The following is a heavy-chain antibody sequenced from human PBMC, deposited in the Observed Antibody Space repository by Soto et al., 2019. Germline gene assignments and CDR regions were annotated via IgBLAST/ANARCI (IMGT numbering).Heavy chain of an antibody. CDR3: ARVYSGYDWTYFDY. CDR1: GGSISSHY. CDR2: IYYSGST. V-gene: IGHV4-59*11. D-gene: IGHD5-12*01. Sequence: SETLSLTCTVSGGSISSHYWSWIRQPPGKRLEWIGYIYYSGSTYYNPSLKSRVTISVDTSKNQFSLKLSSVTAADTAVYYCARVYSGYDWTYFDYWGQGTLVTVSS. J-gene: IGHJ4*02.